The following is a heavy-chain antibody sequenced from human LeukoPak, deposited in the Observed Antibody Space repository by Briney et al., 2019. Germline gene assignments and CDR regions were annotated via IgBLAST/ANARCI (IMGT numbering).Heavy chain of an antibody. J-gene: IGHJ4*01. D-gene: IGHD3-10*01. Sequence: GGSLRLSCTVSGFSLSSYAMSWVRQAPGKGLEWVSAISGSGGSTYYADSVKGRFTISRDNSKNTVYLQMNSLRDEDTAVYYCAREKGRGVISPYFDYWGHGVLVTVSS. CDR1: GFSLSSYA. V-gene: IGHV3-23*01. CDR2: ISGSGGST. CDR3: AREKGRGVISPYFDY.